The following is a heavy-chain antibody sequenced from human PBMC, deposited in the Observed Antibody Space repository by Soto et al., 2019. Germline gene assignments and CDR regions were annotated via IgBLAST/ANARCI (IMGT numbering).Heavy chain of an antibody. Sequence: QLLLQESGPGLVKPSETLSLTCTVSGGSSSSTTYYWGWIRQYPGKGLEWIGNIYSSGTTSYNPSLMSRVTMSVDTSESHLSLHLISVTAADTAVYFCARQSYESRGYVYAYWGQGTLVTVSS. D-gene: IGHD3-22*01. J-gene: IGHJ4*02. V-gene: IGHV4-39*01. CDR3: ARQSYESRGYVYAY. CDR1: GGSSSSTTYY. CDR2: IYSSGTT.